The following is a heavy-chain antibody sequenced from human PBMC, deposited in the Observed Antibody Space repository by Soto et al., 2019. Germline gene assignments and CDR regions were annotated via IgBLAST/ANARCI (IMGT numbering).Heavy chain of an antibody. J-gene: IGHJ5*02. CDR1: GYSFTSYW. D-gene: IGHD1-7*01. CDR2: IYPGDSDT. Sequence: PGESLKVSCQGAGYSFTSYWIGWVRQMPGKGLEWMGIIYPGDSDTRYSPSFQGQVTISADKSISTAYLQWSSLKASDTAMYYCARLGITGTTGFDPWGQGTLVTVSS. CDR3: ARLGITGTTGFDP. V-gene: IGHV5-51*01.